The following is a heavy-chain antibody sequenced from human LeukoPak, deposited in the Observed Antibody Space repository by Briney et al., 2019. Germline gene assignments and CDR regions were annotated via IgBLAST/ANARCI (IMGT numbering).Heavy chain of an antibody. CDR3: ASHSGGYAY. V-gene: IGHV4-34*01. D-gene: IGHD5-12*01. J-gene: IGHJ4*02. Sequence: NSSETLSLTCAFYGASFSGYSWSWIRQPPGKGLEWIGEINPSGSANYNPSLKSRVTISVDTSKNQFSLKLSSVTAADTAVYYCASHSGGYAYWGQGTLVTVSS. CDR2: INPSGSA. CDR1: GASFSGYS.